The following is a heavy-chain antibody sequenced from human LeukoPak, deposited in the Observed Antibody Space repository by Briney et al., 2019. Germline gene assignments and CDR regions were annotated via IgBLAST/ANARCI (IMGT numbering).Heavy chain of an antibody. CDR1: GFTVSSNY. J-gene: IGHJ4*02. V-gene: IGHV3-53*01. CDR3: ARVRFLEWLVDY. Sequence: GGSLRLSCAASGFTVSSNYMSWVRQAPGKGLEWVSVIYSGGSTYYADSVKGRFTISRDNSKNTLYLQMNSLRAEDTAVYYCARVRFLEWLVDYWGQGTLVTVSS. CDR2: IYSGGST. D-gene: IGHD3-3*01.